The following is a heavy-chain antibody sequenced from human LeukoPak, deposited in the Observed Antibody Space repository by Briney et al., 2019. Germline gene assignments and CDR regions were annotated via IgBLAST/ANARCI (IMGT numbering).Heavy chain of an antibody. J-gene: IGHJ4*02. CDR1: GYTFTGYY. CDR2: INPNSGGT. CDR3: ARVSRSGSYPGYTY. V-gene: IGHV1-2*02. D-gene: IGHD1-26*01. Sequence: GASVKVSCKASGYTFTGYYMHWVRQAPGQGLEWMGWINPNSGGTNYAQKFQGKVTMTRDTSISTAYMELSRLRSDDTAVYYCARVSRSGSYPGYTYWGQGTLVTVSS.